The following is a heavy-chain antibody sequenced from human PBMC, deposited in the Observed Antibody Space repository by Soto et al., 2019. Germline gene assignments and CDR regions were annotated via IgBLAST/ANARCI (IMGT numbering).Heavy chain of an antibody. Sequence: GASVKVSCKASGYTFTSYGISWVRQAPGQGLEWMGWISAYNGNTNYAQKLQGRVTMTTDTSTSTAYMELSSLRSEDTAVYYCARDRGGATWIQLWSNYYYGMDVWGQGTTVTVSS. D-gene: IGHD5-18*01. CDR3: ARDRGGATWIQLWSNYYYGMDV. CDR1: GYTFTSYG. J-gene: IGHJ6*02. CDR2: ISAYNGNT. V-gene: IGHV1-18*04.